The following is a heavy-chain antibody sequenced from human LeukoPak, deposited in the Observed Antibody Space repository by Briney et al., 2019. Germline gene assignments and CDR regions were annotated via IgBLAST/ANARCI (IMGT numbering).Heavy chain of an antibody. CDR1: GFIFSSYG. CDR3: ARDPGIPARYFDL. J-gene: IGHJ2*01. V-gene: IGHV3-33*01. D-gene: IGHD3-10*01. CDR2: IWNDGSNK. Sequence: PGRSLRLSCAASGFIFSSYGMHWVRQAPGKGLEWVAVIWNDGSNKYYADSVKGRFTISRDNSKNTLYLQMNSLRAEDTAVYYCARDPGIPARYFDLWGRGTLVTVSS.